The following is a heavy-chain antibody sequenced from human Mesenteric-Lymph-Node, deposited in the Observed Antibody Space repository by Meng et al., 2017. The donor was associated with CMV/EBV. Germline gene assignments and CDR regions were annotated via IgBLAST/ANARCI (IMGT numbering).Heavy chain of an antibody. CDR2: ISSDGSRT. V-gene: IGHV3-74*01. D-gene: IGHD2-15*01. J-gene: IGHJ4*02. CDR3: ARDRGFCSGDECYSSYFDY. CDR1: GFIFSTYW. Sequence: GESLKISCAASGFIFSTYWMYWVRQTPGKGLVCVSRISSDGSRTSFADYVRGRFTISRDNARNTVYLQMNSLRAVDTAVYYCARDRGFCSGDECYSSYFDYWGQGTLVTVSS.